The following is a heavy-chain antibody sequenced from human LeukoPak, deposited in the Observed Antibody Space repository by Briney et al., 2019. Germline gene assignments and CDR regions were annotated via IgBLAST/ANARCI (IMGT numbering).Heavy chain of an antibody. D-gene: IGHD2-15*01. CDR1: GGSISSYY. V-gene: IGHV4-59*08. J-gene: IGHJ4*02. Sequence: PSETLSLTCTVSGGSISSYYWSWIRQPPGKGLEWIGYIYYSGSTNYDPSLKSRVTISVDTSKNQFSLKLSSVTAADTAVYYCARRHCSGGSCRFDYWGQGTLVTVSS. CDR3: ARRHCSGGSCRFDY. CDR2: IYYSGST.